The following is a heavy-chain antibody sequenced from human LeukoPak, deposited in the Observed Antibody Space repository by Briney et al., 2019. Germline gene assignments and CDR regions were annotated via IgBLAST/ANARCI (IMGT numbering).Heavy chain of an antibody. Sequence: PGRSLRLSCAASGFTFSSYGMHWVRQAPGKGLEWVSAISGSGGSTYYADSVKGRFTISRDNSKNTLYLQMNSLRAEDTAVYYCAVGGGSGWFPFDYWGQGTLVTVSS. V-gene: IGHV3-23*01. J-gene: IGHJ4*02. CDR2: ISGSGGST. D-gene: IGHD6-19*01. CDR3: AVGGGSGWFPFDY. CDR1: GFTFSSYG.